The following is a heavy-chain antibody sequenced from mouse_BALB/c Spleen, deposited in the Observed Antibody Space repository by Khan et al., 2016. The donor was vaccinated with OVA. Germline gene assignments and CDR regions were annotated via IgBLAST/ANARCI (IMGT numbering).Heavy chain of an antibody. V-gene: IGHV3-2*02. Sequence: EVQLQESGPGLVKPSQSLSLTCTVTGYSITSDYAWNWIRQFPGNKLEWMGYIKYSGSTSYNPSFKSRISITRNTSKNQFFLQLRSVTTEDTATYYCARSGTISTVVITDFDYWGQGTTLTVSS. CDR3: ARSGTISTVVITDFDY. D-gene: IGHD1-1*01. CDR1: GYSITSDYA. CDR2: IKYSGST. J-gene: IGHJ2*01.